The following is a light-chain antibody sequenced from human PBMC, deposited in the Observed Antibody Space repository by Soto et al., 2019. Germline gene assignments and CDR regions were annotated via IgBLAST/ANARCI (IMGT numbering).Light chain of an antibody. CDR2: EVS. CDR3: SSYTSSSTVL. J-gene: IGLJ2*01. V-gene: IGLV2-18*02. Sequence: QSALTQPPSVSGSPGQSVTISCTGTSSDVGSYNRVSWYQQPPDTAPKLMIYEVSHRPSGVPDPFSGSKSGNTASLTISGLQAEDEADYYCSSYTSSSTVLFGGGTKLTVL. CDR1: SSDVGSYNR.